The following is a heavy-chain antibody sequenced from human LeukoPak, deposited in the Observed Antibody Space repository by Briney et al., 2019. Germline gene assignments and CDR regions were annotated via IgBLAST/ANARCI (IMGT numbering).Heavy chain of an antibody. V-gene: IGHV3-23*01. CDR2: ISGSGGST. J-gene: IGHJ4*02. D-gene: IGHD3-10*01. CDR1: GFTFSSYA. CDR3: AKARGHYYGSGSYPNYFDY. Sequence: GGSLRLSCAASGFTFSSYAMSWVRQAPGKGLVWVSAISGSGGSTYYADSVKGRFTISRDNSKNTLYLQMNSLRAEDTAVYYCAKARGHYYGSGSYPNYFDYWGQGTLVTVSS.